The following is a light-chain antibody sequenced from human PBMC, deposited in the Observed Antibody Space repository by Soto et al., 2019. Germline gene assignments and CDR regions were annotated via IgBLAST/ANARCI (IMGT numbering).Light chain of an antibody. Sequence: EIVMTQSPATLSVSPGERATLSSRASQSVSSNLAWYQQKPGQAPRLLIYGASTRATGIPARFSGSGSGTEFTLTISSLQSEDFAVYYCQQYNNWPPGVMYTFGQGTKLEIK. J-gene: IGKJ2*01. CDR1: QSVSSN. CDR3: QQYNNWPPGVMYT. CDR2: GAS. V-gene: IGKV3-15*01.